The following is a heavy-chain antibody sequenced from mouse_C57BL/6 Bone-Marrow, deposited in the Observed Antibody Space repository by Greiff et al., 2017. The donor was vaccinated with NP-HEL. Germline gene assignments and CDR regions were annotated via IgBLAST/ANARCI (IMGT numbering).Heavy chain of an antibody. J-gene: IGHJ4*01. CDR3: TEGDY. V-gene: IGHV1-15*01. Sequence: VHLVESGAELVRPGASVTLSCKASGYTFTDYEMHWVKQTPVHGLEWIGAIDPETGGTAYNQKFKGKAILTADKSSRTAYMELRSLTSEDSAVYYCTEGDYWGQGTSVTVSS. CDR1: GYTFTDYE. CDR2: IDPETGGT.